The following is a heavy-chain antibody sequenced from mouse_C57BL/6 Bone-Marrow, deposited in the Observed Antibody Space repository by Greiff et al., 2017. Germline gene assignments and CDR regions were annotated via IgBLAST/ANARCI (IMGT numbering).Heavy chain of an antibody. V-gene: IGHV1-64*01. CDR2: IHPNSGST. D-gene: IGHD2-4*01. J-gene: IGHJ4*01. Sequence: VQLQQPGAELVKPGASVKLSCKASGYTFTSYWMHWVKQRPGQGLEWIGMIHPNSGSTNYNEKFKSKATLTVDKSSSTAYMQLSSLTSEDSAVYYCARAGGLRSTGAMDYWGQGTSVTVSS. CDR1: GYTFTSYW. CDR3: ARAGGLRSTGAMDY.